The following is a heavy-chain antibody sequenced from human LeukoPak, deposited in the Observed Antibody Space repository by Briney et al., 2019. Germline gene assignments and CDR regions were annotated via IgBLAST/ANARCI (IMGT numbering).Heavy chain of an antibody. J-gene: IGHJ4*02. CDR3: AKDREMYDYGGYFDY. V-gene: IGHV3-23*01. Sequence: GGSLRLSCAASGFTFSSYAMSWVRQAPGKGQEWVSAISGSGGSTYYADSVKGRFTISRDNSKNTLYLQMNSLRAEDTAVYYCAKDREMYDYGGYFDYWGQGTLVTVSS. CDR2: ISGSGGST. CDR1: GFTFSSYA. D-gene: IGHD4-23*01.